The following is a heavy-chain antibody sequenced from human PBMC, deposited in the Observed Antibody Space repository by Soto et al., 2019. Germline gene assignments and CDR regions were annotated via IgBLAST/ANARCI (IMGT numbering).Heavy chain of an antibody. CDR2: IDTGGGGT. CDR3: AKGQEQLVHGVFDY. D-gene: IGHD6-6*01. J-gene: IGHJ4*02. V-gene: IGHV3-23*01. Sequence: GGSLSLSCAASGFTLSSCVMTWVRQAPGKGLEWVSGIDTGGGGTYYADSVKGRFTISRDNSKNTLYLQMNSLRAEDTAVYYCAKGQEQLVHGVFDYWGQGTLVTVSS. CDR1: GFTLSSCV.